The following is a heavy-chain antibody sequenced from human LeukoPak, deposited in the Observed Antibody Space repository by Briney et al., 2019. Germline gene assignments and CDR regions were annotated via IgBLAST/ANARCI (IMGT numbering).Heavy chain of an antibody. V-gene: IGHV1-46*01. J-gene: IGHJ4*02. CDR1: GYTFTSYY. Sequence: ASVKVSCKSSGYTFTSYYMHWVRQAPGQGLEWMGVINPSDGSTSYAQKFQGRVTMTRDTCTSTVYMDLSSLRSEDTAVYYCAREPPATGYYDYWGQGTLVTVSS. D-gene: IGHD2-8*02. CDR2: INPSDGST. CDR3: AREPPATGYYDY.